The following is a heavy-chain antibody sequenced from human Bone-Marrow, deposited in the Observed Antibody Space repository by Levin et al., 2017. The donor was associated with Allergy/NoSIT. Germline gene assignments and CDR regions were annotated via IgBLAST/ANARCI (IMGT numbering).Heavy chain of an antibody. Sequence: GGSLRLSCAASGFSFRSFGMHWVRQAPGKGLEWVAVISYDGSDKYYADSVKGRFTISRDNSKNTLYLQMNSLRSEDAAVYYCAKDVVFGTSSWSLDFWGQGTLVTVSS. CDR1: GFSFRSFG. V-gene: IGHV3-30*18. D-gene: IGHD6-13*01. CDR3: AKDVVFGTSSWSLDF. CDR2: ISYDGSDK. J-gene: IGHJ4*02.